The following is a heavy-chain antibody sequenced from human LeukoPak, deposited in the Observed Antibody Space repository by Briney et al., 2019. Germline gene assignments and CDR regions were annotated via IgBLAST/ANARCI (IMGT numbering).Heavy chain of an antibody. D-gene: IGHD6-13*01. CDR2: IKEDGNQK. Sequence: GGSLRLSCAASGFSFSRYWMSWVRQAPGKGLERVANIKEDGNQKNYVDSVKGRFTISRDNAKNSLYLEMNSLTAEDTAVYYCARERPAAASAFELWGQGTMVTVSS. V-gene: IGHV3-7*01. CDR1: GFSFSRYW. CDR3: ARERPAAASAFEL. J-gene: IGHJ3*01.